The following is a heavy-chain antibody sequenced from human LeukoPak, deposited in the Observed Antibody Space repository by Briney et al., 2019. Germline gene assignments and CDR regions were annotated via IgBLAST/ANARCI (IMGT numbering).Heavy chain of an antibody. J-gene: IGHJ4*02. Sequence: PGGSLRLSCAASGFTFSSYAMHWVRQAPGKGLEWVAVISYDGSNKYYADSVKGRFTISRDNSKNTLYLQMNSLRAEDTAVYYCARDLDRRYCSGGTCSPGYWGQGTLVTVSS. V-gene: IGHV3-30-3*01. D-gene: IGHD2-15*01. CDR2: ISYDGSNK. CDR1: GFTFSSYA. CDR3: ARDLDRRYCSGGTCSPGY.